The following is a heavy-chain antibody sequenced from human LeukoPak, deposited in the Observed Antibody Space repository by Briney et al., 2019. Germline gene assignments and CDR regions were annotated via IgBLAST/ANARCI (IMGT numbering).Heavy chain of an antibody. CDR3: ARQEDGGGLTFDY. CDR1: GGSISSYY. J-gene: IGHJ4*02. Sequence: PSETLSLTCTVSGGSISSYYWSWIRQPPGKGLEWIGYIYYSGSTNYNPSLKSRVTISVDTSKNQFSLKLSSVTAADTAVYYCARQEDGGGLTFDYWGQGTLVTVSS. CDR2: IYYSGST. D-gene: IGHD2-15*01. V-gene: IGHV4-59*08.